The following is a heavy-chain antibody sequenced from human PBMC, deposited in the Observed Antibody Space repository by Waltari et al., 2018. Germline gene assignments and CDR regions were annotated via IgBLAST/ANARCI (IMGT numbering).Heavy chain of an antibody. CDR2: IDSGGST. D-gene: IGHD3-10*01. J-gene: IGHJ4*02. V-gene: IGHV3-53*02. CDR3: ARHYYGSGSYFDY. Sequence: EVQLVETGGGLIQPGGSLRLSCAASGFTVSSNYMSWVRQAPGKGLEWVSVIDSGGSTYYADSVKGVFTISRDNSKNTLYLQMNSLRAEDTAVYYCARHYYGSGSYFDYWGQGTLVTVSS. CDR1: GFTVSSNY.